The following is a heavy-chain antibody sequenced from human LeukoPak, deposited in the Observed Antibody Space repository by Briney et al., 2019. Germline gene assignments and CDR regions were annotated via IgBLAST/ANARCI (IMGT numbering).Heavy chain of an antibody. V-gene: IGHV4-61*02. CDR2: IYTSGTT. CDR3: ARWSGSVTARNYYYYMNV. J-gene: IGHJ6*03. CDR1: GGSVRRGNYY. D-gene: IGHD6-6*01. Sequence: SQTLSLTCTVSGGSVRRGNYYWTWIRQPAGSGLEWIGRIYTSGTTDYNPSLRTRVTISVDASRNQFSLNLSSVTAADTAVYYCARWSGSVTARNYYYYMNVWGEGTTVTVSS.